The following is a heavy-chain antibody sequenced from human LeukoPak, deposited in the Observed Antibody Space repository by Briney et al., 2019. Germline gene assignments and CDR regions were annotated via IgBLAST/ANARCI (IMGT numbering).Heavy chain of an antibody. CDR3: ARVPDYYGSGSYYNEV. CDR2: IIPILGIA. Sequence: ASVKVPCKASGGTFSSYAISWVRQAPGQGLEWMGRIIPILGIANYAQKFQGRVTITADKSTSTAYMELSSLRSEDTAVYYCARVPDYYGSGSYYNEVWGQGTLVTVSS. J-gene: IGHJ4*02. D-gene: IGHD3-10*01. CDR1: GGTFSSYA. V-gene: IGHV1-69*04.